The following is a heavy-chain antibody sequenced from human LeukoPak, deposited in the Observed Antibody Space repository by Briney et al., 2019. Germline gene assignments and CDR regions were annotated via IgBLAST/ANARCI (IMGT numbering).Heavy chain of an antibody. J-gene: IGHJ5*02. D-gene: IGHD5-24*01. CDR3: AKGGNVYNWRSWFDP. Sequence: GGSLRLSCAASGFTLSSYGMHWVRQVPGKGLEWVAVISKDGSTTYYADSVRGRFTISRDNSKNTLYLQMTSLRADDTAVYHCAKGGNVYNWRSWFDPWGQGTLVTVSS. CDR1: GFTLSSYG. CDR2: ISKDGSTT. V-gene: IGHV3-30*18.